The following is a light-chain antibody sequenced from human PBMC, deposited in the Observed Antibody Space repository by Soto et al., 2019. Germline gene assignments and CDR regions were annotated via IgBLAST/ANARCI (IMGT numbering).Light chain of an antibody. CDR2: DVS. Sequence: EVVLTQSPATLSLSPGERATLSCRASQSVYSYLAWYQQKPGQPPRLLISDVSNRATGIPARFSGSGYGTDFTLTISSLELEDFAVYYCQHRNDWPFTFGGGTKVEIK. J-gene: IGKJ4*01. CDR1: QSVYSY. V-gene: IGKV3-11*01. CDR3: QHRNDWPFT.